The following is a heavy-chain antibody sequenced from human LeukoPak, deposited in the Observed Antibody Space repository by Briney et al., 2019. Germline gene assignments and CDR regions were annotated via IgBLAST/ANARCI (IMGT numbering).Heavy chain of an antibody. D-gene: IGHD1-26*01. Sequence: SETLSLTCTVFGGSMSSGDYYWSWIRQPPGKGLEWIGNINYSGSTDYNPSLKSRVAISVDTSKNQFSLRLSSVTAADTAVYYCARDRPGVVGGNWFDPWGQGTLVIVSS. CDR2: INYSGST. V-gene: IGHV4-30-4*01. CDR3: ARDRPGVVGGNWFDP. CDR1: GGSMSSGDYY. J-gene: IGHJ5*02.